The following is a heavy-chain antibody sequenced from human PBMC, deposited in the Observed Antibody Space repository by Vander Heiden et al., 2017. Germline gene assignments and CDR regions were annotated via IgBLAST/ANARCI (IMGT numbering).Heavy chain of an antibody. CDR2: IYYSGST. J-gene: IGHJ6*02. CDR1: GGPISSSY. D-gene: IGHD1-26*01. Sequence: QVQLQESGPGLVKPSETLSLTCTVSGGPISSSYWSWIRQPPGKGLEWIGYIYYSGSTNYNPSLKSRVTISVDTSKNQFSLKLSSVTAADTAVYYCARWGGSYRDYYYYYGMDVWGQGTTVTVSS. V-gene: IGHV4-59*01. CDR3: ARWGGSYRDYYYYYGMDV.